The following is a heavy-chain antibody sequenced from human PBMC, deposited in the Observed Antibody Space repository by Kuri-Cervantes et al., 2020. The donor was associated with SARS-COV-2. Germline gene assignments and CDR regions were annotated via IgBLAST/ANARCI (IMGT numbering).Heavy chain of an antibody. CDR2: ISGSGGST. J-gene: IGHJ1*01. V-gene: IGHV3-23*01. Sequence: GESLKISCAASGFTFSSYAMSWVRQAPGKGLEWVSAISGSGGSTYYADSVKGRFTISRDNAKNSLYLQMSSLRAEDTAVYYCASDYIAAAAYFQHWGQGTLVTVSS. CDR1: GFTFSSYA. D-gene: IGHD6-13*01. CDR3: ASDYIAAAAYFQH.